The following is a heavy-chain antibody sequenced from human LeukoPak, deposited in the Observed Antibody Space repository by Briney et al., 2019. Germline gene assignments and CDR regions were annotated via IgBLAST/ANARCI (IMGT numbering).Heavy chain of an antibody. D-gene: IGHD5-12*01. CDR1: GFTFSSYA. CDR2: ISYDGSNK. Sequence: GGSLRLSCAASGFTFSSYAMHWVRQAPGKGLEWVAVISYDGSNKYYADSVKGRFTISRDNSKNTLYLQMNSLRAEDTAAYYCARARGSYDLDYWGQGTLVTVSS. CDR3: ARARGSYDLDY. V-gene: IGHV3-30*04. J-gene: IGHJ4*02.